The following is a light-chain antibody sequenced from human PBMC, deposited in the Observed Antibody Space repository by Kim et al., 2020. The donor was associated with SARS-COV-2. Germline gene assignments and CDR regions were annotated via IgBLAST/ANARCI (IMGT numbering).Light chain of an antibody. CDR1: QRVGSR. V-gene: IGKV3-15*01. J-gene: IGKJ1*01. CDR2: GAS. Sequence: SVAPGASPTLSYRASQRVGSRLSWYQQKPGQAPRLLIYGASTRASGIPARFSGSGSGTDFTLTISSLQSEDFAVYYCQQYNIWWTFGQGTKVDIK. CDR3: QQYNIWWT.